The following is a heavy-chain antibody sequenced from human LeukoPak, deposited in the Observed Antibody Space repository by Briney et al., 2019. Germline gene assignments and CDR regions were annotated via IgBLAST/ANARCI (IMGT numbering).Heavy chain of an antibody. J-gene: IGHJ4*02. D-gene: IGHD3-9*01. CDR1: GFTFSSYA. CDR2: ISGSGASA. Sequence: GGSLRLSCAASGFTFSSYAMSWVRQAPGKGLEWVSAISGSGASAFYADSVKGRLTISRDNAKKTVHLQLNSLGGDDTAVYYCAKGRTETGTLYHDYWGQGTLVTVSS. CDR3: AKGRTETGTLYHDY. V-gene: IGHV3-23*01.